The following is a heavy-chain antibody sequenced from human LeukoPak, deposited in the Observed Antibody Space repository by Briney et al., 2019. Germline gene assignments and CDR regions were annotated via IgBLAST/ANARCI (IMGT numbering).Heavy chain of an antibody. J-gene: IGHJ4*02. V-gene: IGHV3-66*01. CDR2: IYSGNST. CDR3: ARDGYCSGGSCYSGYFDY. Sequence: GGSLRLSCAASGFTVSINYMSWVRQAPGKGLEWVSVIYSGNSTYYADSVKGRFTISRDNSKNTLYLQMNSLRAEDTAVYYCARDGYCSGGSCYSGYFDYWGQGTLVTVSS. D-gene: IGHD2-15*01. CDR1: GFTVSINY.